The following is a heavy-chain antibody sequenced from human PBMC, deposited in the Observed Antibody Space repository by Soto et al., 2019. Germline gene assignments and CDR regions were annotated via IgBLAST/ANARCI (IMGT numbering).Heavy chain of an antibody. V-gene: IGHV3-23*01. Sequence: EVHLLESGGDLVQPGGSLRLSCAASGFTFSDYTMYWVRQAPGEGLEWVSALTGNADNIYYADSVKGRFTISRDNSENTLYLQMNSLTIEDTAMYFCAKGHRFESRLDYWGQGTLVTVSS. CDR3: AKGHRFESRLDY. J-gene: IGHJ4*02. CDR2: LTGNADNI. CDR1: GFTFSDYT.